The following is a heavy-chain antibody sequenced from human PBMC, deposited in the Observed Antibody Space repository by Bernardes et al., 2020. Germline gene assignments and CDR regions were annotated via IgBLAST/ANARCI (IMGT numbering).Heavy chain of an antibody. V-gene: IGHV3-30*18. CDR3: AKDWRWHNWNYGLNR. CDR1: GFIFINYG. D-gene: IGHD1-7*01. Sequence: GGSLRLSCAASGFIFINYGMHWVRQAPGKGLEWLAVISYDGSNKFYADSVKGRFTISRDNSKNTLYLQLNSLAPEDTAAYYCAKDWRWHNWNYGLNRWGQGALVTVSS. CDR2: ISYDGSNK. J-gene: IGHJ5*02.